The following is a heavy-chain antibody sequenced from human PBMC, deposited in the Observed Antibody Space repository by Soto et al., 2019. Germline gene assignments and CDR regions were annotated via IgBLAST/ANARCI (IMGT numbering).Heavy chain of an antibody. J-gene: IGHJ6*02. V-gene: IGHV4-30-4*01. CDR3: ARDPLQLQWLGMDV. Sequence: PSETLSLTCTVSGGSISSGDYYWSWIRQPPGKGLEWIGYIYYSGSTYYNPSLKSRVTISVDTSKNQFSLKLSSVTAADTAVYYCARDPLQLQWLGMDVWGQGTTVTSP. CDR1: GGSISSGDYY. D-gene: IGHD3-10*01. CDR2: IYYSGST.